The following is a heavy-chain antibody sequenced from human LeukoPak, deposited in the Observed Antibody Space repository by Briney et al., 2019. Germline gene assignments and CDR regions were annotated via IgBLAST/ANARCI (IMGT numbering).Heavy chain of an antibody. CDR3: ARDVTAIPVAFDI. CDR1: GFTFSSYA. D-gene: IGHD2-21*02. CDR2: IKSKTDGGTT. V-gene: IGHV3-15*01. J-gene: IGHJ3*02. Sequence: GGSLRLSCAASGFTFSSYAMSWVRQAPGKGLEWVGRIKSKTDGGTTDYAAPVKGRFTISRDDSKNTLYLQMNSLRAEDTAVYYCARDVTAIPVAFDIWGQGTMVTVSS.